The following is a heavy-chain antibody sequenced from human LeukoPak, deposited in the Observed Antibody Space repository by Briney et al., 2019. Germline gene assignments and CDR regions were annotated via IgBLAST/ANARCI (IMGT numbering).Heavy chain of an antibody. CDR2: ISWNSGSI. CDR3: AKDRGYSSSSALDY. CDR1: GFTFDDYA. J-gene: IGHJ4*02. D-gene: IGHD6-13*01. V-gene: IGHV3-9*03. Sequence: GRSLRLSCAASGFTFDDYAMHWVRQAPGKGLEWVSGISWNSGSIGYADSAKGRFTISRDNAKNSLYLQMNSLRAEDMALYYCAKDRGYSSSSALDYWGQGTLVTVSS.